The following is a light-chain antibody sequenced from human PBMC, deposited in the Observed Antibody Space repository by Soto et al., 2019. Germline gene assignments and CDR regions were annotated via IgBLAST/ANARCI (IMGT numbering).Light chain of an antibody. CDR3: QQRSNWLIT. CDR1: QGISSY. Sequence: AIRMTQSPSSLSASTGDRVTITCRASQGISSYLAWYQQKPGKAPKLLIYAASTLQSGVPSRFSGSGSGTDFTLTISCLQSEDFETYYCQQRSNWLITLAQGTRLEIK. V-gene: IGKV1-8*01. J-gene: IGKJ5*01. CDR2: AAS.